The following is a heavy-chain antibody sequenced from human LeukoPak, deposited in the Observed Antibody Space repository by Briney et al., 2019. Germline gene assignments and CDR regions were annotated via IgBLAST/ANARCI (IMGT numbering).Heavy chain of an antibody. J-gene: IGHJ6*02. Sequence: PSQTLSLTCAISGDSVSSNSAAWSWIRQSPSRGLEWLGRTYYRSKWYNDYAVSVKSRITINPDTSKNQFSLQLNSVTPEDTAVYYCARGVTGTTPPYYYGMDVWGQGTTVTVSS. D-gene: IGHD1-7*01. CDR1: GDSVSSNSAA. V-gene: IGHV6-1*01. CDR2: TYYRSKWYN. CDR3: ARGVTGTTPPYYYGMDV.